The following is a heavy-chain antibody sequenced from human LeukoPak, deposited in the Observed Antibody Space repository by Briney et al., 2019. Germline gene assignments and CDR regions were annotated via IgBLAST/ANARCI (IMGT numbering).Heavy chain of an antibody. CDR1: GFTFSTYA. Sequence: GGSLRLSCAASGFTFSTYAMSWVRQAPGKGLEWVSSISESGSRTYYADSAKGRFTISRDNSENTLNLHMNSLRADDTAVYYRAKAETTAWTAVDYWGQGTLVTVSS. CDR3: AKAETTAWTAVDY. CDR2: ISESGSRT. J-gene: IGHJ4*02. V-gene: IGHV3-23*01. D-gene: IGHD4-11*01.